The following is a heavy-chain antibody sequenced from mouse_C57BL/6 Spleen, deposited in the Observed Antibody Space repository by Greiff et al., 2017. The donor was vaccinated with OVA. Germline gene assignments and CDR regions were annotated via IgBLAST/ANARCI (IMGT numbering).Heavy chain of an antibody. Sequence: EVQVVESGGGLVKPGGSLKLSCAASGFTFSDYGMHWVRQAPEQGLEWVAYISSGSSTIYYADTVKGRFTISRDNAKNTLFLQMTSLRSEDTAMDYCARPYYYGSSYRYFDVWGTGTTVTVSS. J-gene: IGHJ1*03. CDR2: ISSGSSTI. V-gene: IGHV5-17*01. CDR1: GFTFSDYG. CDR3: ARPYYYGSSYRYFDV. D-gene: IGHD1-1*01.